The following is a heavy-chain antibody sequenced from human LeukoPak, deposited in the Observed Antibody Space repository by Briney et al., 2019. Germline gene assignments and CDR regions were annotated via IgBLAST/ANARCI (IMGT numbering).Heavy chain of an antibody. V-gene: IGHV3-30*03. D-gene: IGHD3-16*01. CDR1: GFIFSNYA. CDR3: ARYRATTFGYYYYYYMDV. J-gene: IGHJ6*03. CDR2: VSYDGNLQ. Sequence: GRSLRLSCAASGFIFSNYAIHWVRQAPGKGLEWVAAVSYDGNLQHYADAVKGRFTVSRDNSKNSLYLQMNSLRAEDTAVYYCARYRATTFGYYYYYYMDVWGKGTTVTVSS.